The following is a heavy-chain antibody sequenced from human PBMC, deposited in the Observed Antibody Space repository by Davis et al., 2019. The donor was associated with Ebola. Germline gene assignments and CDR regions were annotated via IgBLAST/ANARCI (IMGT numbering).Heavy chain of an antibody. CDR3: AKDLDGPATPGDG. CDR2: ISSSSSYI. J-gene: IGHJ4*02. V-gene: IGHV3-21*01. Sequence: GGSLRLSCAASGFTFSSYSMNWVRQAPGKGLEWVSSISSSSSYIYYADSVKGRFAISRDNAKKSLYLQMSSLRADDTAVYYYAKDLDGPATPGDGWGQGTLVIVSS. CDR1: GFTFSSYS. D-gene: IGHD5-24*01.